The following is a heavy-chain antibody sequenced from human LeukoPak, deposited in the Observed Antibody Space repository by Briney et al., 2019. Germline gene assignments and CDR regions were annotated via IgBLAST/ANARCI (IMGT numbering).Heavy chain of an antibody. CDR1: GFTFSSYW. CDR2: INSDGSST. V-gene: IGHV3-74*01. Sequence: GGSLRLSCAASGFTFSSYWMHWVRQAPGKGLLWVSRINSDGSSTSYADSVKGRFTISRDNAKNTLYLQMNSLRAEDTAVYYSARRIAAAAAPYYFDYWGQGTLVTVSS. CDR3: ARRIAAAAAPYYFDY. J-gene: IGHJ4*02. D-gene: IGHD6-13*01.